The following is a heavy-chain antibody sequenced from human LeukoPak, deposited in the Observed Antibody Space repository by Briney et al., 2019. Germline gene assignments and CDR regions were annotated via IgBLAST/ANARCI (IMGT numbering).Heavy chain of an antibody. D-gene: IGHD5-18*01. CDR1: GGSISSYY. J-gene: IGHJ6*03. CDR2: IYYSGST. Sequence: SETLSLTCTLSGGSISSYYWSWIPQPPGKGVECIGYIYYSGSTNYNPSLKSRVTISVDTSKNQFSLKLSSVTAADTAVYYCARGPAGYSYGHPGYYYYMDVWGKGTTVTVSS. V-gene: IGHV4-59*01. CDR3: ARGPAGYSYGHPGYYYYMDV.